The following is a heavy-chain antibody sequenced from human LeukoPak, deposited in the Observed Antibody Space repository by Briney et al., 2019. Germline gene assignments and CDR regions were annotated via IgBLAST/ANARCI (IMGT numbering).Heavy chain of an antibody. CDR1: GYTFTDYD. J-gene: IGHJ4*02. V-gene: IGHV1-69*05. CDR2: IIPIFGTA. D-gene: IGHD5-12*01. CDR3: ARDSVVVATAFDY. Sequence: EASVKVSCKASGYTFTDYDINWVRQAPGQGLEWMGGIIPIFGTANYAQKVQGRVTMTTDTSTSTAYMELRRLRSDDTAVYYCARDSVVVATAFDYWGQGNLVTVSS.